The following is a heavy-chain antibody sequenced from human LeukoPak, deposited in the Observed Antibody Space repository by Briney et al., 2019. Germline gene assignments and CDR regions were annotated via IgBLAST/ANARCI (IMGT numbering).Heavy chain of an antibody. V-gene: IGHV3-48*02. Sequence: GGSLRLSCAASGFTFSSFSMNWVRQAPGKGLEWVSYISGSSSTIFYADSVKGRFTISRDNAKNSLYLQMNSLRDEDTAVYYCARSLLLGTSVDYWGQGTLVTVSS. D-gene: IGHD3-22*01. CDR3: ARSLLLGTSVDY. CDR2: ISGSSSTI. CDR1: GFTFSSFS. J-gene: IGHJ4*02.